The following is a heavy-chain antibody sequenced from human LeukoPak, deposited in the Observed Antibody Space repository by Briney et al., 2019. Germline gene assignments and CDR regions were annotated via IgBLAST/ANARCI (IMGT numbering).Heavy chain of an antibody. CDR2: IYYSGST. V-gene: IGHV4-39*07. CDR3: ARGVLHSDY. D-gene: IGHD2-21*01. Sequence: SETLSLTCTVSGGSISSSSYYWGWIRQPPGKGLEWIGSIYYSGSTYYNPSLKSRVTISVDTSKNQFSLKLSSVTAADTAVYYCARGVLHSDYWGQGTLVTVSS. J-gene: IGHJ4*02. CDR1: GGSISSSSYY.